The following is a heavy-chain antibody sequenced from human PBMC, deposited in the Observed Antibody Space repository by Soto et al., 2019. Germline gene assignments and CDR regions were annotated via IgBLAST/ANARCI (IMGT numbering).Heavy chain of an antibody. CDR3: ARTPRKGVDILTGYWPGTFDY. J-gene: IGHJ4*02. CDR2: ISGSGGST. D-gene: IGHD3-9*01. Sequence: GGSLRLSCAASGFTFSSYAMSWVRQAPGKGLEWVSAISGSGGSTYYADSVKGRFTISRDNSKNTLYLQMNSLRAEDTAVYYCARTPRKGVDILTGYWPGTFDYWGQGTLVTVSS. V-gene: IGHV3-23*01. CDR1: GFTFSSYA.